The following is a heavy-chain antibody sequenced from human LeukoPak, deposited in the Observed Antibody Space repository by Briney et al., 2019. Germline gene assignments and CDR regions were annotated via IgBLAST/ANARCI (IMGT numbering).Heavy chain of an antibody. CDR1: GFTFSSYA. CDR3: AREQNGDPFDY. V-gene: IGHV3-66*01. J-gene: IGHJ4*02. CDR2: IYSGGST. D-gene: IGHD3-10*01. Sequence: PGGSLRLSCAASGFTFSSYAMSWVRQAPGKGLEWVSVIYSGGSTYYADSVKGRFTISRDNSKNTLYLQMNSLRAEDTAVYYCAREQNGDPFDYWGQGTLVTVSS.